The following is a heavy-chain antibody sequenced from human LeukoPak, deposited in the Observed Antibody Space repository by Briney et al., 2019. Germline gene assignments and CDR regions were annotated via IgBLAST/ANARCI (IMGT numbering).Heavy chain of an antibody. CDR3: ANSITIFGVDPFDY. Sequence: QPGGSLRLSCAASGFTFSSYGMHWVRQAPGKGLEWVAVISYDGSNKYYADSVKGRFTISRDNSKNTLYLQMNSLRAEDTAVYYCANSITIFGVDPFDYWGQGTLVTVSS. CDR2: ISYDGSNK. V-gene: IGHV3-30*18. D-gene: IGHD3-3*01. CDR1: GFTFSSYG. J-gene: IGHJ4*02.